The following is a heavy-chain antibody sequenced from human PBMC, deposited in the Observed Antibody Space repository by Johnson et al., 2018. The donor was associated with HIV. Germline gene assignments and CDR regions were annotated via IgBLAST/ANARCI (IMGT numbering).Heavy chain of an antibody. D-gene: IGHD1-26*01. CDR2: ISYDGINK. CDR1: GFSFSSYA. Sequence: HVQLVESGVGVVQPGRSLRLSCAASGFSFSSYAMHWVRQAPGKGLEWVAIISYDGINKYYADSVKGRFTISRDNSKNTLYLQMNSLRPEDTAVYYCAMTGVVGDFDIWGKETMVTGSP. J-gene: IGHJ3*02. CDR3: AMTGVVGDFDI. V-gene: IGHV3-30-3*01.